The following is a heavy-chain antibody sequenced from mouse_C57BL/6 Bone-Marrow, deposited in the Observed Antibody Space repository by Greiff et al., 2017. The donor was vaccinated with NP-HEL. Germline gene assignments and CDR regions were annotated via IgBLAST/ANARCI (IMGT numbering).Heavy chain of an antibody. D-gene: IGHD2-1*01. CDR3: TAIYYGNYFDY. V-gene: IGHV6-3*01. Sequence: EVKLQESGGGLVQPGGSMKLSCGASGFTFSNYWMNWVRQSPEKGLEWVAQIRLKSDNYATHYGESVKGRYTISRDDSKGSVYLHMTNLRAENTGIYYCTAIYYGNYFDYWGQGTTLTVSS. CDR2: IRLKSDNYAT. CDR1: GFTFSNYW. J-gene: IGHJ2*01.